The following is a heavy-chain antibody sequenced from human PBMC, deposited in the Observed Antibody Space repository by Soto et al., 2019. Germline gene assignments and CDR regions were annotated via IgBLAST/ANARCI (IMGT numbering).Heavy chain of an antibody. CDR3: AKASNYRAYYYCGMDV. CDR1: GFTFSSYA. J-gene: IGHJ6*02. D-gene: IGHD4-4*01. V-gene: IGHV3-23*01. Sequence: VQLLESGGGLVQPGGSLRLSCAASGFTFSSYAMSWVRQAPGKGLEWVSAISGSGGSTYYADSVKGRFTISRDNSKNTLYLQMNSLRAEDTAVYDCAKASNYRAYYYCGMDVWGQGTTVTVSS. CDR2: ISGSGGST.